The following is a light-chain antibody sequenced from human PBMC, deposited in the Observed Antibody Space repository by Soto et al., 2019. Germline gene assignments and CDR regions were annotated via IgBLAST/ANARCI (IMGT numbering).Light chain of an antibody. CDR2: GAS. Sequence: IVMTQSPATLSVSPGERATLSCRASQSVSSNLAWYQQKPGQAPRLLIYGASTRATGIPASFSGSGSGTEFILTISSLEPEDFALYFCQQRAIWPYTFGPGTKLEIK. V-gene: IGKV3-15*01. CDR1: QSVSSN. J-gene: IGKJ2*01. CDR3: QQRAIWPYT.